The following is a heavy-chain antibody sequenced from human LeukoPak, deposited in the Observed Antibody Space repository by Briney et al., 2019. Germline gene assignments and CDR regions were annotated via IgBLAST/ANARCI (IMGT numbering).Heavy chain of an antibody. V-gene: IGHV4-61*02. CDR1: GGSISSGSYY. CDR3: AREERFSYNWFDP. J-gene: IGHJ5*02. Sequence: SETLSLTCTVSGGSISSGSYYWSWIRRPAGKGLEWIGRIYTSGSTDYNPSLKSRVTISLDTSKNQCSLKLSSVTAADTAVYYCAREERFSYNWFDPWGQGTLVTVSS. CDR2: IYTSGST. D-gene: IGHD3-3*01.